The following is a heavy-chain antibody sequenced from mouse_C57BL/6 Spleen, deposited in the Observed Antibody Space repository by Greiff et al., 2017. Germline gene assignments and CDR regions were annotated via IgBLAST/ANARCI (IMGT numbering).Heavy chain of an antibody. CDR1: GYAFSSYW. V-gene: IGHV1-80*01. CDR2: IYPGDGDT. D-gene: IGHD1-1*01. CDR3: ARWYYGSSYDYAMDY. Sequence: VKLQESGAELVKSGASVKISCKASGYAFSSYWMNWVKQRPGKGLEWIGQIYPGDGDTNYNGKFKGKATLTADKSSSTAYMQLSSLTSEDSAVYFCARWYYGSSYDYAMDYWGQGTSVTVSS. J-gene: IGHJ4*01.